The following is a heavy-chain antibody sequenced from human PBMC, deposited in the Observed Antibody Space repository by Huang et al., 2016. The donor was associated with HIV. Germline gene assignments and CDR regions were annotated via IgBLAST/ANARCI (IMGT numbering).Heavy chain of an antibody. J-gene: IGHJ6*02. CDR3: ATKTAGMDI. Sequence: VESGGRSVQPGGSLKLSCVGSTFTFGAYWMSWVRQPPGKGLEWVGNIKQDESEKYYVDSVKGRFNISRDKARKVLFLEMDDLRVEDTAIYFCATKTAGMDIWGQGTTVTVSS. D-gene: IGHD1-7*01. CDR2: IKQDESEK. V-gene: IGHV3-7*01. CDR1: TFTFGAYW.